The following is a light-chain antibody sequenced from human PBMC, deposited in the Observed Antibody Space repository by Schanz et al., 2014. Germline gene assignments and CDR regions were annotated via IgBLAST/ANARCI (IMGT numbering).Light chain of an antibody. V-gene: IGKV4-1*01. CDR1: QSVLYTSNNKNF. J-gene: IGKJ1*01. CDR2: WAF. CDR3: QQYYTTPPT. Sequence: DIVMTQSPDSLAVSLGERATIHCKSSQSVLYTSNNKNFLAWYQHKPGQPPKLLIYWAFARESGVPDRFSGSGSGTDFTLTISSLQAEDVAVYYCQQYYTTPPTFGQGTKVEVK.